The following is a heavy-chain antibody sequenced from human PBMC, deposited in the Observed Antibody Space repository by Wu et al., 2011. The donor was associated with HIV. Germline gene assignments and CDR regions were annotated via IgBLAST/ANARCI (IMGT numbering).Heavy chain of an antibody. Sequence: EWMGWISAYNGDTNYAQKFQGRVTMTTDISTYTAFVELRSLRSDDTAVYYCARDESWDIVVLPTAAFDYWGQGTLVTVSS. CDR2: ISAYNGDT. D-gene: IGHD2-2*01. J-gene: IGHJ4*02. V-gene: IGHV1-18*01. CDR3: ARDESWDIVVLPTAAFDY.